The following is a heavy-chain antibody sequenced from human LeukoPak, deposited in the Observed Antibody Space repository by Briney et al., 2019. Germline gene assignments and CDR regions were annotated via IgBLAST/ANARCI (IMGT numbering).Heavy chain of an antibody. CDR3: AKDEYDYVWGVFDY. CDR2: ISGSGGST. V-gene: IGHV3-23*01. Sequence: GGSLRLSCAASGFTFSSYGMSWVRQAPGKGLEWVSAISGSGGSTYYADSVKGRFTISSDNSKNTLYLQMNSLRAEDTAVYYCAKDEYDYVWGVFDYWGQGTLVTVSS. CDR1: GFTFSSYG. D-gene: IGHD3-16*01. J-gene: IGHJ4*02.